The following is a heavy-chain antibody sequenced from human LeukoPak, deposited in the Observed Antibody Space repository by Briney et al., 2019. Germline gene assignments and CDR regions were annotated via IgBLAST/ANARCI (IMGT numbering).Heavy chain of an antibody. CDR3: ASSFRTPGDY. D-gene: IGHD2-2*01. J-gene: IGHJ4*02. Sequence: LWASVKVSCKASGGTFSSYAISWVRQAPGQGLEWMGGIIPIFGTANYAQRFQGRVTITADESTSTAYMELSSLRSEDTAVYYCASSFRTPGDYWGQGTLVTVSS. CDR2: IIPIFGTA. V-gene: IGHV1-69*13. CDR1: GGTFSSYA.